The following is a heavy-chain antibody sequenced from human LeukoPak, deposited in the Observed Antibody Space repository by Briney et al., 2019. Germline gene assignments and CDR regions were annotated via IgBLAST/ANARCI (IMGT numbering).Heavy chain of an antibody. J-gene: IGHJ4*02. CDR2: MNPNNGNT. CDR1: GYTFTSYD. CDR3: ARVAFGGVIDRTFDY. Sequence: ASVKVSCKASGYTFTSYDINWVRQATGQGPEWMGWMNPNNGNTDYAQKFQGRVTITADKSTSTAYMELSSLRSEDTAVYYCARVAFGGVIDRTFDYWGQGTLVTVSS. V-gene: IGHV1-8*01. D-gene: IGHD3-16*02.